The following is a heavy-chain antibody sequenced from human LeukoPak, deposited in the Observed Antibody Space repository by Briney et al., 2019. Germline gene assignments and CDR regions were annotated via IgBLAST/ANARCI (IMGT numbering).Heavy chain of an antibody. CDR1: GGSFGGYY. CDR3: ARTYYDFWSGYFLDY. D-gene: IGHD3-3*01. Sequence: PSETLSLTCAVYGGSFGGYYWSWIRQPPGKGLEWIGYIYYSGSTNYNPSLKSRVTISVDTSKNQFSLKLSSVTAADTAVYYCARTYYDFWSGYFLDYWGQGTLVTVSS. CDR2: IYYSGST. J-gene: IGHJ4*02. V-gene: IGHV4-59*01.